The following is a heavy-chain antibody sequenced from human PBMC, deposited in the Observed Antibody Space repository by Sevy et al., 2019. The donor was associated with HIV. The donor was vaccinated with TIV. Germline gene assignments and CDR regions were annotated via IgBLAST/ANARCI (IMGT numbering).Heavy chain of an antibody. D-gene: IGHD4-17*01. Sequence: GGSLRLSCAASGFTFSSYEMNWVRQAPGKGLEWVSYISSSGSTIYYADSVKGRFTISRDNAKNSLYLQMNRLRAEDTAVYYCAGEGRSAACDIWGQGPMVTVSS. CDR3: AGEGRSAACDI. J-gene: IGHJ3*02. CDR2: ISSSGSTI. CDR1: GFTFSSYE. V-gene: IGHV3-48*03.